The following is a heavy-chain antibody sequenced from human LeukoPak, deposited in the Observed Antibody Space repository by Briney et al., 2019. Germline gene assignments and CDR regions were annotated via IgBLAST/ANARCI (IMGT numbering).Heavy chain of an antibody. CDR3: ARDISGPVGYFQH. CDR2: IMPVYGTA. V-gene: IGHV1-69*05. D-gene: IGHD2-15*01. CDR1: GGPFSRLA. Sequence: GASVTVSCKASGGPFSRLAISWVRQAPGQGLEWMGDIMPVYGTANYAQNFQGGVTITTDESTSTGYMELSRLTSEDTAVYYCARDISGPVGYFQHWGQGTLVTVSS. J-gene: IGHJ1*01.